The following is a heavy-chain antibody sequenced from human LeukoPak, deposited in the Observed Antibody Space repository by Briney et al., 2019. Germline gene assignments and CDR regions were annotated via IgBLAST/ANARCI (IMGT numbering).Heavy chain of an antibody. Sequence: GGSLRLSCAASGFTFSSYGMHWVRQAPGKGLEWVAFIRYDGSNKYYADSVKGRFTISIDNSKNTLYLQMNSLRAEDTAVYYCEKDRSIAAAGTLDYWGQGTLVTVSS. CDR2: IRYDGSNK. CDR3: EKDRSIAAAGTLDY. D-gene: IGHD6-13*01. CDR1: GFTFSSYG. J-gene: IGHJ4*02. V-gene: IGHV3-30*02.